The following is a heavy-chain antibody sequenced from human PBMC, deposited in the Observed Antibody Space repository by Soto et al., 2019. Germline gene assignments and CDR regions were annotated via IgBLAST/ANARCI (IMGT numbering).Heavy chain of an antibody. J-gene: IGHJ5*02. CDR3: ARVLGYYYDSSGSQGWFDP. V-gene: IGHV1-69*13. CDR2: IIPIFGTA. D-gene: IGHD3-22*01. CDR1: GGTFSSYA. Sequence: SVKVSCKASGGTFSSYAISWVRQAPGQGLEWMGGIIPIFGTANYAQKFQGRVTITADESTSTAYMELSSLRSEDTAVYYCARVLGYYYDSSGSQGWFDPWGQGTLVTVSS.